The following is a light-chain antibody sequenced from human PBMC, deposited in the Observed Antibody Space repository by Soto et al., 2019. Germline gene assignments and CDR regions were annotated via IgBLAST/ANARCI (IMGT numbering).Light chain of an antibody. V-gene: IGKV1-9*01. Sequence: DIPLTQSPSFLSASVGDRVTITCRASQGISSYLAWYQQKPGEAPKLLIYAASTLQSGVPSRFSGSGSGTEFTLTISSLQPEDFATYYGQQLNSYPLTFGQGTKLEIK. CDR1: QGISSY. CDR3: QQLNSYPLT. J-gene: IGKJ2*01. CDR2: AAS.